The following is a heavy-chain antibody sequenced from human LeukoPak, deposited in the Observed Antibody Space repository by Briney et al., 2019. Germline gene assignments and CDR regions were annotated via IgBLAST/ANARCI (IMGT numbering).Heavy chain of an antibody. D-gene: IGHD2-21*02. CDR1: NGSITSYY. V-gene: IGHV4-4*07. CDR2: VFTSGDA. J-gene: IGHJ4*02. Sequence: SETLSLTCTVSNGSITSYYWSWIRQPAGKGLERIGRVFTSGDAKYNPSLESRVSMSLDTSKNQFSLKLTSLTAADTAVYYCARYGDPNYYFDYWGQGTLVTVSS. CDR3: ARYGDPNYYFDY.